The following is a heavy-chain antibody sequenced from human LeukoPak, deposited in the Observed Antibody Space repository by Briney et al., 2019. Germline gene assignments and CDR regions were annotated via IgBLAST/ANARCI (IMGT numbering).Heavy chain of an antibody. CDR1: GFTFSSST. J-gene: IGHJ4*02. CDR2: ISSSGSTI. V-gene: IGHV3-48*03. CDR3: ARGDFWSGYYYCGY. D-gene: IGHD3-3*01. Sequence: PGGSLRLSCAASGFTFSSSTMTWVRQAPGKGLEWVSYISSSGSTIYYADSVKGRFTISRDNAKNSLYLQMNSLRAEDTAVYYCARGDFWSGYYYCGYWGQGTLVTVSS.